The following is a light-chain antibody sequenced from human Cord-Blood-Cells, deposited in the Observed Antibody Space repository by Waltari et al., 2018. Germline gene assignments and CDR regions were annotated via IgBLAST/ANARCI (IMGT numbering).Light chain of an antibody. CDR1: SPNIGSNY. CDR3: AAWDDSLSGREV. V-gene: IGLV1-47*01. Sequence: QSVLTQPPSASGTPGQRVTIPCSGSSPNIGSNYIYWYQQLPGTAPKLLIYRNNPRPSGVPDRFSGSKSGTSASLAISGLRSEDEADYYCAAWDDSLSGREVFGGGTKLTVL. J-gene: IGLJ3*02. CDR2: RNN.